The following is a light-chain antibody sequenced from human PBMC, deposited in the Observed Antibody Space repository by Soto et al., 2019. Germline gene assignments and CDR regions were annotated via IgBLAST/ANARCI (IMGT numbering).Light chain of an antibody. CDR1: SSDVGGYNY. Sequence: QSALTQPPSASGSPGQSVTISCSGTSSDVGGYNYVSWYQQHPGKAPKLMIYEVSKRPSGVPDRFSGSKSGTTASLTVSGLPAEDEADYYCSSYGGSNNLIFGGGTKVTVL. J-gene: IGLJ2*01. CDR2: EVS. V-gene: IGLV2-8*01. CDR3: SSYGGSNNLI.